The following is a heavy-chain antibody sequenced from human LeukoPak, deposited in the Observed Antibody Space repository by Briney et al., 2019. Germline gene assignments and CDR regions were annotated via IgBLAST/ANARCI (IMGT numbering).Heavy chain of an antibody. CDR3: ARDAGYCTGGSCWYFDH. J-gene: IGHJ4*02. CDR2: INLNSGGT. V-gene: IGHV1-2*02. D-gene: IGHD2-15*01. Sequence: ASVKVSCKASGYTFTYYYMHWVRQAPGQGLEWMGWINLNSGGTNFAQRFQGRVTMTRDTSISTAYMDLSRLISDDTAVYYCARDAGYCTGGSCWYFDHWGQRTLVTVSS. CDR1: GYTFTYYY.